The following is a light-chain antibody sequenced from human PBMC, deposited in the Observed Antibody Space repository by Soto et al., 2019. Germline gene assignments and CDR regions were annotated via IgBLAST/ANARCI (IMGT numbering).Light chain of an antibody. CDR2: TAS. CDR3: QQSYSTPYT. CDR1: QSISSY. Sequence: DIQMTQSPSSLSASVGDRVTITCRASQSISSYLNWYQQKPGKAPKLLVYTASSLQSGVPSTFSGSGSGTDFTLTISSLQPEDFATYYCQQSYSTPYTFGQGPKMEIK. V-gene: IGKV1-39*01. J-gene: IGKJ2*01.